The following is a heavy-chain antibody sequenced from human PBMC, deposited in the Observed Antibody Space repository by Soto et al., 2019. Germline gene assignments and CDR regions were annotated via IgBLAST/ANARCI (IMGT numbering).Heavy chain of an antibody. Sequence: ASVKFSGNAFGYTFTSYGISWVRQAPGQGLDCMGWISAYNGNTNYAKKLQGRVTMTTDTSTSTAYMELRSLRSDDTAVYYSAKGRVDCSSTSWYVDYYGMNVWGQGTTVTDYS. V-gene: IGHV1-18*04. J-gene: IGHJ6*02. CDR2: ISAYNGNT. D-gene: IGHD2-2*01. CDR3: AKGRVDCSSTSWYVDYYGMNV. CDR1: GYTFTSYG.